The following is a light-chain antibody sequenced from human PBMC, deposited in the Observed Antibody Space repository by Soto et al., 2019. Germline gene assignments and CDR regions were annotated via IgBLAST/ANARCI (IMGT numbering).Light chain of an antibody. CDR2: AAS. V-gene: IGKV3-11*01. CDR1: QSVSLH. CDR3: QHYNSDAWT. J-gene: IGKJ1*01. Sequence: EIVLTQSPSNLSFSPGERATLSCRASQSVSLHLAWYQQKPGQAPRLLIYAASNRATGVPGRFSGSGSGADFTLTIGSLQPEDFGSYYCQHYNSDAWTFGQGTKVDI.